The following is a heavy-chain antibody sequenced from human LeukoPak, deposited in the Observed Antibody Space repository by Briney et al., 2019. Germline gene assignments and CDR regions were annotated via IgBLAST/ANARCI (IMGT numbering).Heavy chain of an antibody. Sequence: GGSLRLSCAASGFTFSSYAMHWVRPAPGKGLEWVAVISYDGSNKYYADSVKGRFTISRDNSKKTLYLQMNSLRAEDTAVYYCASPNPADYWGQGTLVTVSS. D-gene: IGHD2-8*01. CDR1: GFTFSSYA. CDR3: ASPNPADY. CDR2: ISYDGSNK. J-gene: IGHJ4*02. V-gene: IGHV3-30-3*01.